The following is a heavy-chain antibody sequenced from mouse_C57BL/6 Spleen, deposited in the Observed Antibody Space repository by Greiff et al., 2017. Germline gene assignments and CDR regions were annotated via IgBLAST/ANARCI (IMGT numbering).Heavy chain of an antibody. V-gene: IGHV1-82*01. J-gene: IGHJ4*01. Sequence: QVQLKESGPELVKPGASVKISCKASGYAFSSSWMNWVKPRPGKGLEWIGRIYPGDGDTNYNGKFKGKATLTADKSSSTAYMQLSSLTSEDSAVYFCARGIYYYGSSLYAIDDWGQGTSVTVSS. D-gene: IGHD1-1*01. CDR1: GYAFSSSW. CDR3: ARGIYYYGSSLYAIDD. CDR2: IYPGDGDT.